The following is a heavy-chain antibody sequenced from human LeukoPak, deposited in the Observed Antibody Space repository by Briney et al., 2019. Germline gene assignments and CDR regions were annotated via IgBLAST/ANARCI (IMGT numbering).Heavy chain of an antibody. CDR3: AKEGAGSDY. CDR2: ITSDSTTM. CDR1: GFTFSSYS. D-gene: IGHD3-10*01. Sequence: GGSLRLSCAASGFTFSSYSMNWVRQAPGQGLEWVSYITSDSTTMFYADSVKGRFTASRDNAENSMYLQMNSLRAEDTAVYYCAKEGAGSDYWGQGTLVTVSS. J-gene: IGHJ4*02. V-gene: IGHV3-48*01.